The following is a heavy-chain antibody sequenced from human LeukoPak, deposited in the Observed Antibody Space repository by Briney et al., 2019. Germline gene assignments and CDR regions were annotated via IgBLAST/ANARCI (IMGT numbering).Heavy chain of an antibody. J-gene: IGHJ4*02. V-gene: IGHV1-69*04. CDR2: IIPILGIA. CDR1: GGTLSSYA. Sequence: SVKVSCKASGGTLSSYAISWVRQAPGQGLEWMGRIIPILGIANYAQKFQGRVTITADKSTSTAYMELSSLRSEDTAVYYCARDAGSYDFWSGYYSDYWGQGTLVTVSS. D-gene: IGHD3-3*01. CDR3: ARDAGSYDFWSGYYSDY.